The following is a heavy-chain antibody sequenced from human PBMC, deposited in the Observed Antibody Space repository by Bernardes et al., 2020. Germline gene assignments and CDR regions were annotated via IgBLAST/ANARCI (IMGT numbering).Heavy chain of an antibody. CDR2: ISGSGGST. CDR1: GFTFSSYA. J-gene: IGHJ6*02. V-gene: IGHV3-23*01. CDR3: AKGDGEQQLAHYYYYYGMDV. Sequence: GGSLRLSCAASGFTFSSYAMSWVRQAPGKGLEWVSAISGSGGSTYYADSVKGRFTISRDNSKNTLYLQMNSLRAEDTAVYYCAKGDGEQQLAHYYYYYGMDVWGQGTTVTVSS. D-gene: IGHD6-13*01.